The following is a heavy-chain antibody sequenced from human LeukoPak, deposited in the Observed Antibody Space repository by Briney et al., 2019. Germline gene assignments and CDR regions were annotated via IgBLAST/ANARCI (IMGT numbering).Heavy chain of an antibody. CDR3: ARDRGYSYGTNDAFDI. CDR1: GGSISSGSYY. D-gene: IGHD5-18*01. V-gene: IGHV4-61*02. Sequence: SQTLSLTCTVSGGSISSGSYYWSWIRQPAGKGLEWIGRIYTSGSTNYNPSLKSRVTISVDTSKNQFSLKLSSVTAADTAVYYCARDRGYSYGTNDAFDIWGQGTMVTVSS. CDR2: IYTSGST. J-gene: IGHJ3*02.